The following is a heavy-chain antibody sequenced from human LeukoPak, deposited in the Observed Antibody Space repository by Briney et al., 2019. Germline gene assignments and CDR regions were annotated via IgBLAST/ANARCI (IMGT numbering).Heavy chain of an antibody. CDR3: TRDRGAYNLYDY. CDR1: GFTFGDYA. D-gene: IGHD1-1*01. Sequence: GGSLRLSCTASGFTFGDYAMRWIRQAPGKGLEWVGFIRSKAYGETADYAASVKGRFTISRDDSKAIAYLQMNSLKTEDTAVYHCTRDRGAYNLYDYWGQGTLVTVSS. CDR2: IRSKAYGETA. J-gene: IGHJ4*02. V-gene: IGHV3-49*03.